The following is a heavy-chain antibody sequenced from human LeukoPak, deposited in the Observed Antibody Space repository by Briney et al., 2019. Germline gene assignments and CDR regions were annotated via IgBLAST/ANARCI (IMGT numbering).Heavy chain of an antibody. Sequence: SETLSLTCTVSGGSISSYYWSWIRQPPGKGLKWIGYIYYSGSTNYNPSLKSRVTISVDTSKNQFSLKLSSVTAADTAVYHCARGLGYYDSSVGYWGQGTLVTVSS. CDR1: GGSISSYY. D-gene: IGHD3-22*01. CDR2: IYYSGST. J-gene: IGHJ4*02. CDR3: ARGLGYYDSSVGY. V-gene: IGHV4-59*01.